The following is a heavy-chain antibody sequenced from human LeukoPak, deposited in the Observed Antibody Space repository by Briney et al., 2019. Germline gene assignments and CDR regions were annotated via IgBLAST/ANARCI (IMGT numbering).Heavy chain of an antibody. Sequence: PSETPSLTCTVSGGSISSSSYYWGWIRQPPGKGLEWIGSIYYSGSTYYNPSLKSRVTISVDTSKNQFSLKLSSVTAADTAVYYCASGWYYFDYWGQGTLVTVSS. V-gene: IGHV4-39*05. J-gene: IGHJ4*02. D-gene: IGHD6-19*01. CDR3: ASGWYYFDY. CDR2: IYYSGST. CDR1: GGSISSSSYY.